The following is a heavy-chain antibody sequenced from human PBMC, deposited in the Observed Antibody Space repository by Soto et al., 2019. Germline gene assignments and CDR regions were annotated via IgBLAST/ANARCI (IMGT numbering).Heavy chain of an antibody. J-gene: IGHJ6*02. CDR3: AKERGRKGVTTSHYYYYYGMDV. V-gene: IGHV3-30*18. CDR2: ISYDGSNK. CDR1: GFTFSSYG. D-gene: IGHD4-17*01. Sequence: QVQLVESGGGVVQPGRSLRLSCAASGFTFSSYGMHLVRQAPGKGLEWVAVISYDGSNKYYADSVKGRFTISRDNSKNTLYLQMNSLRAEDTAVYYCAKERGRKGVTTSHYYYYYGMDVWGQGTTVTVSS.